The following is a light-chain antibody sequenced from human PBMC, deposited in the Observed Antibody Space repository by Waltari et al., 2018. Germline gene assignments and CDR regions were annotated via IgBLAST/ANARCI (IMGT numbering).Light chain of an antibody. CDR1: QSISSY. CDR3: QQSYSTLFT. J-gene: IGKJ3*01. Sequence: DIQMTQSPSSLSASVGDRVTITCRASQSISSYLISYHQKPAKATKLLIYAASSLQSAVPSRLSGSGSGTDFTLTISSLQPEDFATYYCQQSYSTLFTFGPGTKVDIK. V-gene: IGKV1-39*01. CDR2: AAS.